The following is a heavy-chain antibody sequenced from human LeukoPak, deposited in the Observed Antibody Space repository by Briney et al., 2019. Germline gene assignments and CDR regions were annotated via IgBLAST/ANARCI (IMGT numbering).Heavy chain of an antibody. CDR2: IYHSGST. Sequence: SETLSLTCAVSGYSISSGYYWGWIRHSPGKGLEWIGNIYHSGSTYYNPSLKSRVTISVDTSKNQFSLKLSSVTAADTAVYYCARGNLHYSLFTGYRGDAFDIWGQGTMVTVSS. D-gene: IGHD3-9*01. J-gene: IGHJ3*02. CDR3: ARGNLHYSLFTGYRGDAFDI. V-gene: IGHV4-38-2*01. CDR1: GYSISSGYY.